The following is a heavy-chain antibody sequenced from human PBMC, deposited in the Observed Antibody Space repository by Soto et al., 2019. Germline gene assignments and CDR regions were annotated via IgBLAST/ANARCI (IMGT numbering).Heavy chain of an antibody. Sequence: ASVKVSCKASGYTFTSYGISWVRQAPGQGLEWMGWISAYNGNTNYAQKLQGRVTMTTDTSTSTAYMELRSLRSDDTAVYYCTRGPVVPAANNWFDPWGQGTLVTVS. CDR2: ISAYNGNT. D-gene: IGHD2-2*01. J-gene: IGHJ5*02. V-gene: IGHV1-18*01. CDR3: TRGPVVPAANNWFDP. CDR1: GYTFTSYG.